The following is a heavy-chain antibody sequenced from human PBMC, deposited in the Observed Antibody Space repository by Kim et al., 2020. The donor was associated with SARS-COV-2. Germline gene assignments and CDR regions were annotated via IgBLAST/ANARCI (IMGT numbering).Heavy chain of an antibody. CDR3: ARERSTHWGPFDY. J-gene: IGHJ4*02. Sequence: GGSLRLSCAASGFTFSDYDMSWIRQAPGKGLEWVSYISSSGSTINYADSVKGRFTISRDNAKNSLYLQMNSLRAEDTAIYYCARERSTHWGPFDYWGQGTLVTVSS. V-gene: IGHV3-11*01. CDR1: GFTFSDYD. CDR2: ISSSGSTI. D-gene: IGHD7-27*01.